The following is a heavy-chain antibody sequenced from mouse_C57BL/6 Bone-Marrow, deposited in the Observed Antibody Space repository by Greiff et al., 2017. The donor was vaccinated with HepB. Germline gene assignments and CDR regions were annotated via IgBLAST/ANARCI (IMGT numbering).Heavy chain of an antibody. CDR2: ISSGGSYT. Sequence: EVKVVESGGDLVQPGWSPQHSCAASGFTFSSYVMSWVRHTPNKRLEWVATISSGGSYTYYPDSVKGRFPISRDNAKNTLYLQMSSLKSEYPAMYYCARQGLLFAYWGQVALVTVSA. CDR1: GFTFSSYV. J-gene: IGHJ3*01. V-gene: IGHV5-6*01. CDR3: ARQGLLFAY.